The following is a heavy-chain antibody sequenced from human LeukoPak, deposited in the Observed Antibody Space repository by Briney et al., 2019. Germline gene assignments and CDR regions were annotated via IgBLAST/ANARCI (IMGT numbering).Heavy chain of an antibody. CDR3: ARGGYSFDY. D-gene: IGHD5-12*01. CDR1: GFTFGHHF. CDR2: LHADGNEK. J-gene: IGHJ4*02. Sequence: GGSLRLSCVASGFTFGHHFMSWVRQAPGEGLEWVARLHADGNEKYYVDSVKGRFTVSRDNAKNSLYLQMNSLRVEDTAVYYCARGGYSFDYLGQGTLVTVSS. V-gene: IGHV3-7*01.